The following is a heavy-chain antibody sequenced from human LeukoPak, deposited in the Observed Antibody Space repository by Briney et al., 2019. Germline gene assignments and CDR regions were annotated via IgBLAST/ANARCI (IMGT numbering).Heavy chain of an antibody. CDR3: ARMERYYDILTGAMDV. D-gene: IGHD3-9*01. Sequence: ASVKVSCKVFGYTFNSYGISWVRQAPGQGLEWMGWISAHNGNTNYAQKLQGRVTVTTDTSTSTAYMELRSLRSDDTAVYYCARMERYYDILTGAMDVWGRGTTVTVSS. CDR2: ISAHNGNT. V-gene: IGHV1-18*04. J-gene: IGHJ6*04. CDR1: GYTFNSYG.